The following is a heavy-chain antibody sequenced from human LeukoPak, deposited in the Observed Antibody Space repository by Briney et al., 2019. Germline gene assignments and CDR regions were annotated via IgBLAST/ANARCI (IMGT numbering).Heavy chain of an antibody. CDR3: ARGEAYRSSTSCHSYYYYYYMDV. CDR2: IYTSGST. V-gene: IGHV4-61*02. J-gene: IGHJ6*03. CDR1: GGSISSGSYY. Sequence: PSETLSLTCTVSGGSISSGSYYWSWIRQPAGKGLEWIGRIYTSGSTNYNPSLKSRVTISVDTSKNQFSLKLSSVTAADTAVYYCARGEAYRSSTSCHSYYYYYYMDVWGKGTTVTVSS. D-gene: IGHD2-2*01.